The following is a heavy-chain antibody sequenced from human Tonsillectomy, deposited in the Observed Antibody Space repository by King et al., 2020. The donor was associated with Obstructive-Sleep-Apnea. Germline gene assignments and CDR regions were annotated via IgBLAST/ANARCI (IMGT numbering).Heavy chain of an antibody. CDR1: GGSISSSSYY. D-gene: IGHD3-9*01. CDR3: ARDLDDILAKWGFQH. J-gene: IGHJ1*01. Sequence: LQLQESGPGLVKPSETLSLTCTVSGGSISSSSYYWGWIRQPPGKGLEWIGSIYYSGSTYYNPSLKSRVTISVDTSKNQFSLKLSSVTAADTAVYYCARDLDDILAKWGFQHWGQGTLVTVSS. V-gene: IGHV4-39*07. CDR2: IYYSGST.